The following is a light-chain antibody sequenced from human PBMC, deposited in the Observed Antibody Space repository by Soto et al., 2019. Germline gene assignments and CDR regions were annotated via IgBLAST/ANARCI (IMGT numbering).Light chain of an antibody. V-gene: IGLV2-11*01. J-gene: IGLJ2*01. Sequence: QSVLTQPRSVSGSPGQSVTISCTGTSSDVGGYNYVSWYQRHPGKAPKLMISDVTKRPSGVPDRFSGSKSGNTASLTTSGLQAEDEADYDCCSYAGSDILIFGGGTKLTVL. CDR1: SSDVGGYNY. CDR3: CSYAGSDILI. CDR2: DVT.